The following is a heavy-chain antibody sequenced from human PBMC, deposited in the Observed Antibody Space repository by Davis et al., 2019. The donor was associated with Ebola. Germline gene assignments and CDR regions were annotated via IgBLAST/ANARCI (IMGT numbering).Heavy chain of an antibody. CDR1: GFTFSSYA. Sequence: GGSLRLSCAASGFTFSSYAMHWVRQAPGKGLEWVAVISYDGSNKYYADSVKGRFTISRDNSKNTLYLQMSSLRAEDTAVYYCARSSGSYYYYGMDVWGKGTTVTVSS. CDR2: ISYDGSNK. CDR3: ARSSGSYYYYGMDV. D-gene: IGHD1-26*01. V-gene: IGHV3-30*04. J-gene: IGHJ6*04.